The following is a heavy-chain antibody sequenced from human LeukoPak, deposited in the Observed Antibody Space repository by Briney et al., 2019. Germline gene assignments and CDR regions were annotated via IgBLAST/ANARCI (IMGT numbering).Heavy chain of an antibody. J-gene: IGHJ6*02. CDR1: GYTFTGYY. Sequence: ASVKVSCKASGYTFTGYYMHWVRQAPGQGLEWMVWINPNSGGTNCAQKFQGRVTMTRDTSISTAYMELSRLRSDDTAVYYCARAKSDGSGPRYYYYYGMDVWGQGTTVTVSS. CDR3: ARAKSDGSGPRYYYYYGMDV. CDR2: INPNSGGT. D-gene: IGHD3-10*01. V-gene: IGHV1-2*02.